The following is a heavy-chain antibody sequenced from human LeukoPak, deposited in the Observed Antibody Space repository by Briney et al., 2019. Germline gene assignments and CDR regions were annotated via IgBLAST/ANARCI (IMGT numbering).Heavy chain of an antibody. V-gene: IGHV3-48*01. CDR1: GFTFSSYS. D-gene: IGHD1-26*01. J-gene: IGHJ4*02. CDR3: AKAALRVEPGLFFDY. Sequence: GGSLRLSCAASGFTFSSYSMNWVRQAPGKGLEWVSYISSSSSTIYYADSVKGRFTISRDSSKNTLYLQMNSLRAEDTAVYYCAKAALRVEPGLFFDYWGQGTLVTVSS. CDR2: ISSSSSTI.